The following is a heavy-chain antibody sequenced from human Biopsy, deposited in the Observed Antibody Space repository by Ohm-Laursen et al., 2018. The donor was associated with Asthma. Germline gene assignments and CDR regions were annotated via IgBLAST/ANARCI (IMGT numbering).Heavy chain of an antibody. Sequence: SVKVSCKSLGGTFNTYVIGWVRQVPGQGLEWMGEINSVFGTTTYPQKFQDRVTITADDSTSTVYMELSSLRSEDTAVYYCARKAGSCISRTCYSLDFWGQGTLVTVSS. CDR2: INSVFGTT. V-gene: IGHV1-69*13. D-gene: IGHD2-2*01. CDR3: ARKAGSCISRTCYSLDF. CDR1: GGTFNTYV. J-gene: IGHJ4*02.